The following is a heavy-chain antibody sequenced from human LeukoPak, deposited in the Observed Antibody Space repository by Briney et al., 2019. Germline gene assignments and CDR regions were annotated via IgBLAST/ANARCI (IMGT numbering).Heavy chain of an antibody. J-gene: IGHJ4*02. D-gene: IGHD2-2*01. CDR2: INPNSGDT. V-gene: IGHV1-2*02. CDR3: ARGTTSRYCTSSTCFYSDY. CDR1: GYTFTDYY. Sequence: ASVKVSCKASGYTFTDYYMHWVRQAPGQGLEWMGWINPNSGDTNYAQKFQGRVTMTRDTSISTAYMELSRLTSDDTAVYYCARGTTSRYCTSSTCFYSDYWGQETLVTVSS.